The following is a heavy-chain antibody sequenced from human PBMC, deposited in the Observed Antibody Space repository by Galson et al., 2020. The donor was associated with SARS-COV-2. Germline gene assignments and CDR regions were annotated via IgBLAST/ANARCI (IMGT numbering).Heavy chain of an antibody. CDR2: IGTAGDT. CDR3: ARGEMGATRMYYFDY. Sequence: GGSLRLSCAASGFTFSSYDMHWVRQATGKGLEWVSAIGTAGDTYYPGSVKGRFTISRENAKNSLYLQMNSLRAGDTAVYYCARGEMGATRMYYFDYWGQGTLVTVSS. D-gene: IGHD1-26*01. CDR1: GFTFSSYD. V-gene: IGHV3-13*01. J-gene: IGHJ4*02.